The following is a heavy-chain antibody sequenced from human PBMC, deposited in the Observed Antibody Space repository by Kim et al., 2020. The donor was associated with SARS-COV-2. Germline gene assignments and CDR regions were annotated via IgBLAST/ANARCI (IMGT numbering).Heavy chain of an antibody. J-gene: IGHJ2*01. CDR1: GFTFSDYY. CDR3: ARPGERFWVPDWYFDL. V-gene: IGHV3-11*01. CDR2: ISSSDSTI. D-gene: IGHD3-3*01. Sequence: GGSLRLSCAASGFTFSDYYMNWIRQAPGKGLEWVSYISSSDSTIYDADSVKGRFTISRDNAKNSLYLQMNSLRAEDTAVYYCARPGERFWVPDWYFDLWGRGTLVTVSS.